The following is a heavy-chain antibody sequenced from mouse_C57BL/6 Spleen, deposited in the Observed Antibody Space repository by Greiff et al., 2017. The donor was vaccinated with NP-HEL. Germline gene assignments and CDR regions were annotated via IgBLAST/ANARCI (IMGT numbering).Heavy chain of an antibody. Sequence: QVQLQQPGAELVMPGASVKLSCKASGYTFTSYWMHWVKQRPGQGLEWIGEIDPSDSYTNYNQKFKGKSTLTVDKSSSTAYMQLSSLTSEDSAVYYCARVRYDSYYAMDDGGQGTSVTVSS. V-gene: IGHV1-69*01. D-gene: IGHD2-4*01. CDR2: IDPSDSYT. CDR1: GYTFTSYW. CDR3: ARVRYDSYYAMDD. J-gene: IGHJ4*01.